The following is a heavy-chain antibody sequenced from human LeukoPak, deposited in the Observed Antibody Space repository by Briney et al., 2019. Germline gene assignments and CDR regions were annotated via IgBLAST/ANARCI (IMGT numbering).Heavy chain of an antibody. CDR2: LYSAGNT. Sequence: GGSLRLSCAASGFTVSSNYMNWVRQAPGKGLEWVSVLYSAGNTFYADSVKGRFTISRDNSKNTLYLQMNSLRPEDTAVYYCARARESLAIDYWGQGTLVTVSS. CDR3: ARARESLAIDY. CDR1: GFTVSSNY. V-gene: IGHV3-66*02. D-gene: IGHD3-3*02. J-gene: IGHJ4*02.